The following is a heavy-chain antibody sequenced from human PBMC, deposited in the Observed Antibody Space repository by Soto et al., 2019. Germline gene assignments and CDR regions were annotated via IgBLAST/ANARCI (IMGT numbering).Heavy chain of an antibody. CDR3: ARSEGSSTSLEIYYYYYYGMDG. V-gene: IGHV1-69*01. CDR2: IIPISGTA. J-gene: IGHJ6*02. Sequence: QVQLVQSGAEVKKPGSSVKVSCKASGGTFSSYAISWVRQAPGQGLEWMGGIIPISGTANYAQKFQGRVTITAEESTSTVYMGLSSLRSEATAVYFCARSEGSSTSLEIYYYYYYGMDGWGQGSTVTVSS. D-gene: IGHD2-2*01. CDR1: GGTFSSYA.